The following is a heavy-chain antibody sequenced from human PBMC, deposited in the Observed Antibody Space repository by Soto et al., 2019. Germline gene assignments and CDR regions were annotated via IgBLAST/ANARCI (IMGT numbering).Heavy chain of an antibody. CDR2: IIPIFGTA. Sequence: QVQLVQSGAEVKKPGSSVKVSCKASGGTFSSYAISWVRQAPGQGLEWMGGIIPIFGTANYAQKFQGRVTITADESTSTAYMELSSLRSEDTAVYYCARAARRGQGQYYYYYYGMDVWGQGTTVTVSS. CDR3: ARAARRGQGQYYYYYYGMDV. CDR1: GGTFSSYA. V-gene: IGHV1-69*01. D-gene: IGHD6-6*01. J-gene: IGHJ6*02.